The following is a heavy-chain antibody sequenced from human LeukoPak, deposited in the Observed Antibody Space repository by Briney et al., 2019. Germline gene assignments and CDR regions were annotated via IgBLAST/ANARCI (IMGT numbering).Heavy chain of an antibody. D-gene: IGHD6-19*01. CDR1: GFTFSSYG. CDR3: AIGLVRGHFAY. CDR2: ISYDGSNK. V-gene: IGHV3-30*03. J-gene: IGHJ4*02. Sequence: GGSLRLSCAASGFTFSSYGMHWVRQAPGKGLEWVAVISYDGSNKYYADSVKGRFTISRDNSKNTLYLQMNSLRAEDTAVYYCAIGLVRGHFAYWGQGTLVTVSS.